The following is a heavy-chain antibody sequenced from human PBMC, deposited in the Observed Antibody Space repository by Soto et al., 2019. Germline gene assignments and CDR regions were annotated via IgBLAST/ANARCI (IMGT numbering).Heavy chain of an antibody. V-gene: IGHV3-33*01. D-gene: IGHD2-15*01. CDR2: IWYDGSNK. CDR1: GFTFSSYG. Sequence: QVQLVESGGGVVQPGRSLRLSCAASGFTFSSYGMHWVRQAPGKGLEWVAVIWYDGSNKYYADSVKGRFTISRDNSKNTLYLQMNSLRAEDTAVYYCARDVISGIVVVAAPAYWGQGTLVTVSS. J-gene: IGHJ4*02. CDR3: ARDVISGIVVVAAPAY.